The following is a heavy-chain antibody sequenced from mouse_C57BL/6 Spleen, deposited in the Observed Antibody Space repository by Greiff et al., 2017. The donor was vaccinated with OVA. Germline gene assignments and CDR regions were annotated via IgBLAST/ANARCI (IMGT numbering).Heavy chain of an antibody. CDR1: GYTFTSYW. CDR2: IYPGSGST. J-gene: IGHJ1*03. V-gene: IGHV1-55*01. D-gene: IGHD2-4*01. Sequence: QVQLQQPGAELVKPGASVKMSCKASGYTFTSYWITWVKQRPGQGLEWIGDIYPGSGSTNYNEKFKSKATLTVDTSSSTAYMQLSSLTSEDSAVYYCARSPFYDYDRYWYFDVWGTGTTVTVSS. CDR3: ARSPFYDYDRYWYFDV.